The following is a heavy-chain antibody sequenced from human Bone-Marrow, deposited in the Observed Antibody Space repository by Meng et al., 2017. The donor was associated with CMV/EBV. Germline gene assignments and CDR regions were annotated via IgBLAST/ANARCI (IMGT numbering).Heavy chain of an antibody. Sequence: ASAKVSCKASGYTFTSNYMHWVRQAPGQGLEWMGWINPQSGDTNYAQNFQGRVTLTRDTSISTAYMELSSVRTDDTDMYYCARDMTTTWYGGSDSWGQGTLVTVSS. CDR2: INPQSGDT. V-gene: IGHV1-2*02. D-gene: IGHD3-10*01. CDR3: ARDMTTTWYGGSDS. CDR1: GYTFTSNY. J-gene: IGHJ4*02.